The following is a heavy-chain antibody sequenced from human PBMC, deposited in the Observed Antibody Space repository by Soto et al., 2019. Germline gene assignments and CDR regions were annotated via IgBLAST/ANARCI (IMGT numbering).Heavy chain of an antibody. J-gene: IGHJ4*02. CDR1: GYTFTGYG. V-gene: IGHV1-18*01. CDR3: ARRMLGAGLDY. CDR2: ISAYNSKT. D-gene: IGHD3-16*01. Sequence: ASVKVSCKASGYTFTGYGISWVRQAPGQGLEWMGWISAYNSKTSYKGKLQGRVTMTTDTSTSTAYMELRSLRSEDTAVYYCARRMLGAGLDYWGQGTLVTVSS.